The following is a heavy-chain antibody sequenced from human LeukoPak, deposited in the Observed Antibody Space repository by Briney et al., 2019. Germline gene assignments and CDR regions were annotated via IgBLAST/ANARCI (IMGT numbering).Heavy chain of an antibody. CDR2: INPNSGDT. V-gene: IGHV1-2*02. CDR3: ARAISSWDHLDY. CDR1: GYTFTGHY. Sequence: ASVKVSCKASGYTFTGHYIHWVRQAPGQGLEWMGWINPNSGDTRYAQKFQGRVTITRDTSISTAYMDMSRLRSDDTAVYYCARAISSWDHLDYWGQGTLVTVSS. D-gene: IGHD6-13*01. J-gene: IGHJ4*02.